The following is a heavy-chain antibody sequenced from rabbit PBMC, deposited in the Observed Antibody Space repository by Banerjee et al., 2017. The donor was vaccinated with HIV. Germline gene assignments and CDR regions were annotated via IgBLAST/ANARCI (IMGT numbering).Heavy chain of an antibody. CDR2: IYADSSGIT. CDR1: GFSFNSGYW. V-gene: IGHV1S40*01. CDR3: ARESGGAGYVGL. D-gene: IGHD6-1*01. Sequence: QSLEESGGGLVQPEGSLTLTCTASGFSFNSGYWMNWVRQAPGKGLEWIACIYADSSGITYYASWAKGRFTISKTSSTTVTLQMTSLTAADTATYFCARESGGAGYVGLWGPGTLVTVS. J-gene: IGHJ4*01.